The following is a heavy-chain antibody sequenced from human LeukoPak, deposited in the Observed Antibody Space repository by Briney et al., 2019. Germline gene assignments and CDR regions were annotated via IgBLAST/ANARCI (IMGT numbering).Heavy chain of an antibody. D-gene: IGHD3-22*01. Sequence: SETLSLTCTVSGGSISTSTYYWAWMRQPPGKGLEWIGSYYYSGSTYYHPSLKSRVTISADTSRNQFYLRLNFVTAADTAVYYCATRDFDIGWFDPWGQGTLVTVSS. CDR3: ATRDFDIGWFDP. J-gene: IGHJ5*02. V-gene: IGHV4-39*01. CDR1: GGSISTSTYY. CDR2: YYYSGST.